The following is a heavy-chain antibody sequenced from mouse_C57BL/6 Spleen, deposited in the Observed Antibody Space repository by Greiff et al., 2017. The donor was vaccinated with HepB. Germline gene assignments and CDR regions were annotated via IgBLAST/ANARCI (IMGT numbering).Heavy chain of an antibody. CDR3: ARGAQATHYYAMDY. V-gene: IGHV2-9-1*01. CDR1: GFSLTSYA. CDR2: IWTGGGT. J-gene: IGHJ4*01. D-gene: IGHD3-2*02. Sequence: VQVVESGPGLVAPSQSLSITCTVSGFSLTSYAISWVRQPPGKGLEWLGVIWTGGGTNYNSALKSRLSISKDNSKSQVFLKMNSLQTDDTARYYCARGAQATHYYAMDYWGQGTSVTVSS.